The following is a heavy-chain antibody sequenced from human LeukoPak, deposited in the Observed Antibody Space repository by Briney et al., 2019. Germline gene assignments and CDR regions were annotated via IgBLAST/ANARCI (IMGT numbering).Heavy chain of an antibody. V-gene: IGHV1-18*01. D-gene: IGHD3-22*01. J-gene: IGHJ4*02. CDR3: ARDVEMYYDSSAYGDY. CDR1: GYTFTSYG. Sequence: ASVKVSCKASGYTFTSYGISWVRQAPGQGLEWMGWIRPYNGNTNYAQKLQGRVTMTTDTSTSTAYMELRSLRSDDTAIYYCARDVEMYYDSSAYGDYWGQGTLVTVSS. CDR2: IRPYNGNT.